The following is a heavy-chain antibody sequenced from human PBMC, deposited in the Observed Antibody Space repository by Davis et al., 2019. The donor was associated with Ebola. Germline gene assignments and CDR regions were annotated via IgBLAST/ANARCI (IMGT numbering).Heavy chain of an antibody. J-gene: IGHJ5*02. Sequence: ASVKVSCKASGYTFTGYYMHWVRQAPGQGLEWMGWINPNSGDTNYAQKFQGWVTMTRDTSISTAYMELSRLRSDDTAVYYCARVPESGWGDRHRGFDPWGQGTLVTVSS. V-gene: IGHV1-2*04. D-gene: IGHD3-16*01. CDR3: ARVPESGWGDRHRGFDP. CDR2: INPNSGDT. CDR1: GYTFTGYY.